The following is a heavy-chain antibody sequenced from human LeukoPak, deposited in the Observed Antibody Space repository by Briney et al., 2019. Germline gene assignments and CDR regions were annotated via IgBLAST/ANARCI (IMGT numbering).Heavy chain of an antibody. J-gene: IGHJ4*02. CDR1: GFTFDDYA. CDR3: ARNYDILTGYFDY. D-gene: IGHD3-9*01. V-gene: IGHV3-9*03. CDR2: ISWNSGSI. Sequence: GGSLRLSCAASGFTFDDYAMHWVRRAPGKGLEWVSGISWNSGSIGYADSVKGRFTISRDNAKNSLYLQMNSLRAEDIALYYCARNYDILTGYFDYWGQGTLVTVSS.